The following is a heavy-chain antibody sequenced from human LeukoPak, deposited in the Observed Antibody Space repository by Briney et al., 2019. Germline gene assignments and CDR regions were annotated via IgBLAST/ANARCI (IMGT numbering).Heavy chain of an antibody. CDR3: ARIRQGYFYDRSGYYLDAFDM. CDR1: GYTFITSG. CDR2: INPYNDNT. D-gene: IGHD3-22*01. J-gene: IGHJ3*02. Sequence: ASVKVSCKASGYTFITSGISWVRQAPGQGLEWMGWINPYNDNTEYGQKLQGRVTMTTDTSTSTAYMELRSLRSDDTAVYYCARIRQGYFYDRSGYYLDAFDMWGQGAMVTVSS. V-gene: IGHV1-18*01.